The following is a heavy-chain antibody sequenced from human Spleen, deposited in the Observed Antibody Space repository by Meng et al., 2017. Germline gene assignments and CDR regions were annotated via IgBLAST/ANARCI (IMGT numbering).Heavy chain of an antibody. CDR2: INPKSGDK. V-gene: IGHV1-2*06. CDR3: ARDEDISAAGKLFGDY. J-gene: IGHJ4*02. CDR1: GYTFPDYW. D-gene: IGHD6-13*01. Sequence: GQVVQAGAWVKKPGASVKVSCKASGYTFPDYWLHWVRRAPGQGLEWMGRINPKSGDKHYAQRFQGRVTMTGDTSISTAYMELSGLRSDDTAMYYCARDEDISAAGKLFGDYWGQGTLVTVSS.